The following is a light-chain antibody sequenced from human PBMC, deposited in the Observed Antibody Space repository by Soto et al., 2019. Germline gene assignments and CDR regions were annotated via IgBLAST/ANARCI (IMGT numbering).Light chain of an antibody. Sequence: EIVLTQSPATLSVSPGERVTLSCRASQRVDINLAWYQQKPGQTPRLLIYGASTRATDMSGTFSGRGSGTEFTLTISNVRPEDFAVYYCQQYRSWPRTFGQGTKVDIK. CDR3: QQYRSWPRT. CDR1: QRVDIN. J-gene: IGKJ1*01. CDR2: GAS. V-gene: IGKV3-15*01.